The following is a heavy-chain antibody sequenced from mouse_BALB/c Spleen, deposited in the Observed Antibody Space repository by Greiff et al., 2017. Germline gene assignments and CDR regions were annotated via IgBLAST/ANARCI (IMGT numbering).Heavy chain of an antibody. D-gene: IGHD1-2*01. J-gene: IGHJ4*01. V-gene: IGHV5-9-4*01. CDR3: ASAPHYHGYAMDY. CDR2: ISSGGSYT. CDR1: GFTFSSYA. Sequence: EVQLQESGGGLVKPGGSLKLSCAASGFTFSSYAMSWVRQSPEKRLEWVAEISSGGSYTYYPDTVTGRFTISRDNAKNTLYLEMSSLRSEDTAMYYCASAPHYHGYAMDYWGQGTSVTVSA.